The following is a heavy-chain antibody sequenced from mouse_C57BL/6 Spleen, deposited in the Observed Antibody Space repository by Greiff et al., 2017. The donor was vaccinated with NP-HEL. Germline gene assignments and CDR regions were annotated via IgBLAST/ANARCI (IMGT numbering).Heavy chain of an antibody. Sequence: EVNLVESGGGLVQPKGSLKLSCAASGFSFNTYAMNWVRQAPGKGLEWVARIRSKSNNYATYYADSVKDRFTISRDDSESMLYLQMNNLKTEDTAMYYCVRHGYYYAMDYWGQGTSVTVSS. CDR1: GFSFNTYA. V-gene: IGHV10-1*01. J-gene: IGHJ4*01. CDR2: IRSKSNNYAT. CDR3: VRHGYYYAMDY.